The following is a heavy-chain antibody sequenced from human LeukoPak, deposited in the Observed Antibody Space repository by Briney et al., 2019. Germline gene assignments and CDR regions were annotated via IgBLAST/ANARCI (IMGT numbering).Heavy chain of an antibody. CDR2: IYSGGDT. CDR3: ARGPKGKYYFDY. J-gene: IGHJ4*02. V-gene: IGHV3-53*01. Sequence: GGSLRLSCAASGFTVSSACMTWVRQTPGRGLEWVSVIYSGGDTYYADSVKGRFTISRDSSKNTLYLQMNSLRAEDTAVYYCARGPKGKYYFDYWGQGTLVTVSS. CDR1: GFTVSSAC.